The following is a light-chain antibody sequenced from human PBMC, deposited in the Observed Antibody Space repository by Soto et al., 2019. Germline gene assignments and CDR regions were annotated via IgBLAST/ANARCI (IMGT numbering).Light chain of an antibody. CDR1: SSDVGGYNY. CDR3: GSWDSSLSAYV. V-gene: IGLV2-14*01. Sequence: QSVLSQPASVSGSPGQSITISCTGTSSDVGGYNYVSWYQQHPGKAPKVMIYEVSNRPSGVSNRFSGSKSGTSATLGIAGFQTGDEADHYCGSWDSSLSAYVFGTGTKVTVL. J-gene: IGLJ1*01. CDR2: EVS.